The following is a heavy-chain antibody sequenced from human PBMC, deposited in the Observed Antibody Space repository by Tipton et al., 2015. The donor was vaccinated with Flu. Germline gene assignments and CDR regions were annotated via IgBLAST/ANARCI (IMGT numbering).Heavy chain of an antibody. CDR1: GVSVSTVGYC. J-gene: IGHJ4*02. D-gene: IGHD7-27*01. Sequence: GLVKPSETLSLTCTVSGVSVSTVGYCWGWVRQPPGKGLEWIGYNLCGPNINFNPSLKSRVTIPVDASRNQFSLKLNSVTAADTAVYFCARDNRGSLDFWGQGILVTVSS. CDR3: ARDNRGSLDF. CDR2: NLCGPNI. V-gene: IGHV4-61*08.